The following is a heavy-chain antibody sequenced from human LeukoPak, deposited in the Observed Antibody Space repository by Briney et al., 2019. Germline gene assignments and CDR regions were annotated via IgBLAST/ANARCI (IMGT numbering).Heavy chain of an antibody. CDR1: GGSISNNDYY. CDR3: AGNFGVVIGWFDP. J-gene: IGHJ5*02. D-gene: IGHD3-3*01. V-gene: IGHV4-61*09. CDR2: IYSSGST. Sequence: SQTLSLTCTVSGGSISNNDYYWSWVRQPAGRGLEWLGHIYSSGSTSYNPSLKSRVTISVDTSKNQFSLKLSSVTAADTAVYYCAGNFGVVIGWFDPWGQGTLVTVSS.